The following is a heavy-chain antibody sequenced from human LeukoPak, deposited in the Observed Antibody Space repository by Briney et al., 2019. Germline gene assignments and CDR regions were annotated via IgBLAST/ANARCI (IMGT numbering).Heavy chain of an antibody. D-gene: IGHD3-22*01. CDR3: ARVSKYYDSSGYYLTY. CDR2: MNPNSGNT. J-gene: IGHJ4*02. CDR1: GYTFTSYG. Sequence: ASVKVSCKASGYTFTSYGINWVRQATGQGLEWMGWMNPNSGNTGYAQKFQGRVTMTRNTSISTAYMELSSLRSEDTAVYYCARVSKYYDSSGYYLTYWGQGTLVTVSS. V-gene: IGHV1-8*02.